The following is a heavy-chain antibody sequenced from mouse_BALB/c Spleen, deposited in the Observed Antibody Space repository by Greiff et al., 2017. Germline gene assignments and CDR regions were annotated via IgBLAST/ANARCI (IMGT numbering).Heavy chain of an antibody. CDR1: GDSITSCY. V-gene: IGHV3-8*02. J-gene: IGHJ4*01. CDR3: ANGGLYYGNYGAMDY. D-gene: IGHD2-1*01. CDR2: ISYSGST. Sequence: EVQLQQSGPSLVKPSQTLSLTCSVTGDSITSCYWNWIRKFPGNKLEYMGYISYSGSTYYNPSLKSRISITRDTSKNQYYLQLNSVTTEDTATYYCANGGLYYGNYGAMDYWGQGTSVTVSS.